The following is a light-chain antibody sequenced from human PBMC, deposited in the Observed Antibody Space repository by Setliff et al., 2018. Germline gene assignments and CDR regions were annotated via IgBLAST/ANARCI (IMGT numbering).Light chain of an antibody. Sequence: QSALTQPASVSGSPGQSITISCTGTSSDIGAYNFVFWYQQHPGKAPRLIIHGVSERPSGISDRFSASKSGNTASLTISGLQAEDEADYFCSSYKNTNKNVFGTGTKSPS. CDR2: GVS. CDR3: SSYKNTNKNV. V-gene: IGLV2-14*03. J-gene: IGLJ1*01. CDR1: SSDIGAYNF.